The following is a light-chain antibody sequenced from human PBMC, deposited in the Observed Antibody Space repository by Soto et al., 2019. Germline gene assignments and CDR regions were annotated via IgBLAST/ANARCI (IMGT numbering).Light chain of an antibody. CDR2: SNN. V-gene: IGLV1-44*01. CDR1: SSNIGSHS. CDR3: AAWDDSLNGVV. J-gene: IGLJ2*01. Sequence: QSVLTQPPSASGDPGQRVTISCSGSSSNIGSHSVHWYQQLPGTAPRLLMYSNNRRPSGVPDRFSGSNSGTSASLAISGLQSENEAHYYCAAWDDSLNGVVFGGGTQLTVL.